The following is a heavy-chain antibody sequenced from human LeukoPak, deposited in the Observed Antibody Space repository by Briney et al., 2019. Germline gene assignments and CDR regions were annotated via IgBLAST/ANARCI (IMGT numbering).Heavy chain of an antibody. J-gene: IGHJ4*02. Sequence: ASVRVSCKASGYTFTSYGISWVRQAPGQGLERMGWISAYNGNTNYAQKLQGRVTMTTDTSTSTAYMELRSLRSDDTAVYYCARGVFGQQLVPYFDYWGQGTLVTVSS. V-gene: IGHV1-18*01. CDR1: GYTFTSYG. D-gene: IGHD6-13*01. CDR3: ARGVFGQQLVPYFDY. CDR2: ISAYNGNT.